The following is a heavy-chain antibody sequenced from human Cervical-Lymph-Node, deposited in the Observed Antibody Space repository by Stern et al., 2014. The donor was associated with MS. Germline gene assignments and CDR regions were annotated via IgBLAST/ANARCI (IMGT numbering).Heavy chain of an antibody. Sequence: VQLVESGGGVVQPGTSLRLSCAAFGFTFSTHGMHWVRQAPGKGLEWVAVIWYDGSNEAYASSVKGRVTISRDNSKNMLYLQMNSLRAEDPAVYYCVAYASGANINFWGQGTLVTVSS. CDR2: IWYDGSNE. J-gene: IGHJ4*02. CDR1: GFTFSTHG. V-gene: IGHV3-33*01. D-gene: IGHD2-2*01. CDR3: VAYASGANINF.